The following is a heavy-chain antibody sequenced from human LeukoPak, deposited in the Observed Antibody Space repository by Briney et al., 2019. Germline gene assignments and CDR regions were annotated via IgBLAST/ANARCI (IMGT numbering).Heavy chain of an antibody. D-gene: IGHD3-10*01. J-gene: IGHJ5*02. CDR2: INPNSGGT. V-gene: IGHV1-2*02. CDR3: ARDLVRGVRNWFDP. Sequence: ASVKVSCKGSGYTFSSYGISWVRQAPGQGLEWMGWINPNSGGTNYAQKFQGRVTMTRDTSISTAYMELSRLRSDDTAVYYCARDLVRGVRNWFDPWGQGTLVTVSS. CDR1: GYTFSSYG.